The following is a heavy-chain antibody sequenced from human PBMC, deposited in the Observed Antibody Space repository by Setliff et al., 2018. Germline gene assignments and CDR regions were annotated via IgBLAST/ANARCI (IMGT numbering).Heavy chain of an antibody. CDR2: ITTSGSFT. J-gene: IGHJ3*02. CDR1: GFTFSNYY. V-gene: IGHV3-11*05. CDR3: AKGGNWDDQHYVYDI. D-gene: IGHD1-20*01. Sequence: GGSLSLSCAASGFTFSNYYMSWIRQAPGKGLEWLSYITTSGSFTEYAGSVRGRFVISRDNSRKSLYLQLNGLGADDTAMYYCAKGGNWDDQHYVYDIWGQGTMVTVSS.